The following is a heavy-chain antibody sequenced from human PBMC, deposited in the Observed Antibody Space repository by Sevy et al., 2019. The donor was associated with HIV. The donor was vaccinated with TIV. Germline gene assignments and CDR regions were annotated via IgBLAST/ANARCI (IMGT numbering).Heavy chain of an antibody. CDR1: GFTFSSYA. D-gene: IGHD3-22*01. V-gene: IGHV3-23*01. Sequence: GGSLRLSCAASGFTFSSYAMSWVRQAPGKGLEWVSAISGSGVSTYYADSVKGRFTISRDNSKNTLYLQMNSLRAEDTAVYYGAKVYRYDSSGYYGDAFDIWGQGTMVTVSS. J-gene: IGHJ3*02. CDR2: ISGSGVST. CDR3: AKVYRYDSSGYYGDAFDI.